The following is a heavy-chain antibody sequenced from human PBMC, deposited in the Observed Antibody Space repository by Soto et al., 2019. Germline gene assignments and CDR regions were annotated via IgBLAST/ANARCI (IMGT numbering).Heavy chain of an antibody. V-gene: IGHV2-26*01. CDR3: AGTSYKEQQMFSFDS. CDR1: GFSLSHGRMG. J-gene: IGHJ4*02. D-gene: IGHD6-13*01. Sequence: SGPTLVNPTETLTLTCTVSGFSLSHGRMGVSWIRQPPGKALEWLAHIFSNDEKSYITSLSSRLTISKDTSKSQVVLTVTNMDPVDTATYFCAGTSYKEQQMFSFDSWGQGTLVTSPQ. CDR2: IFSNDEK.